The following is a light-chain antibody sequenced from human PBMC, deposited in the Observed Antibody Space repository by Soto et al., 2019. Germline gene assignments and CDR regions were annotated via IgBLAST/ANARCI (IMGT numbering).Light chain of an antibody. CDR1: ESVTTN. CDR3: QQYNNWPRT. Sequence: EIVMTQSPATVSVSPGGRATLSRRATESVTTNLAWYQQKPGQAPRLLIYGASTRATDIPARFSGSGSGTEFTLTISSLQSEDFAVYYCQQYNNWPRTFGQGTKVDIK. V-gene: IGKV3-15*01. CDR2: GAS. J-gene: IGKJ1*01.